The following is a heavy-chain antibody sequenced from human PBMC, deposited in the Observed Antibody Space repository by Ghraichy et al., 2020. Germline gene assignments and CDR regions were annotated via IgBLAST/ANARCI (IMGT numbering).Heavy chain of an antibody. CDR2: IYHSGST. Sequence: SETLSLTCAVSGGSISSGGYSWSWIRQPPGKGLEWIGYIYHSGSTYYNPSLKSRVTISVDRSKNQFSLKLSSVTAADTAVYYCARADYYDSSGYYPDAFDIWGQGTMVTVSS. CDR1: GGSISSGGYS. V-gene: IGHV4-30-2*01. D-gene: IGHD3-22*01. J-gene: IGHJ3*02. CDR3: ARADYYDSSGYYPDAFDI.